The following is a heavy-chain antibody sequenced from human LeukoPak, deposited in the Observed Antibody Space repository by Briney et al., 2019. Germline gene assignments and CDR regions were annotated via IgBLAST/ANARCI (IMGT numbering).Heavy chain of an antibody. CDR1: GFTFSSYW. D-gene: IGHD1-26*01. CDR3: ARVWWELGFDY. V-gene: IGHV3-74*01. Sequence: GGSLRLSCAASGFTFSSYWMHWVRQAPGEGLVWVSRINSDGSSTSYADSVKGRFTISRDNAKNTLYLQMNSLRAEDTAVYYCARVWWELGFDYWGQGTLVTVSS. CDR2: INSDGSST. J-gene: IGHJ4*02.